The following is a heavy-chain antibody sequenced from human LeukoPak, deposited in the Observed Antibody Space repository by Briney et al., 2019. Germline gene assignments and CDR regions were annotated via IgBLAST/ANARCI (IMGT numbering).Heavy chain of an antibody. CDR3: AWDAAIAVVPAAKGGAFDI. V-gene: IGHV4-31*03. J-gene: IGHJ3*02. D-gene: IGHD2-2*01. CDR1: GGSISSNTYY. CDR2: IYYNGGT. Sequence: SETLSLTCTVSGGSISSNTYYWSWIRQHPGKGLEWIGFIYYNGGTYYNLSLKSRVTISVDTSKNQFSLRLSSVTAADTAVYYCAWDAAIAVVPAAKGGAFDIWGQGTMVTVSS.